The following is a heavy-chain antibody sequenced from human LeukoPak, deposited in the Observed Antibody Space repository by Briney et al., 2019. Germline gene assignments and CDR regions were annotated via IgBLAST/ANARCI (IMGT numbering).Heavy chain of an antibody. V-gene: IGHV3-15*01. Sequence: GGSLRLSCAASGFTFSNAWMSWVRQAPGKGLEWVGRIKSKTDGGTTDYAAPVKGRFTISRDDSKNTLYLQMNSLKTEDTAVYYCTTATAARRYYYYMDVWGKGTTVTVSS. CDR3: TTATAARRYYYYMDV. CDR2: IKSKTDGGTT. J-gene: IGHJ6*03. CDR1: GFTFSNAW. D-gene: IGHD6-6*01.